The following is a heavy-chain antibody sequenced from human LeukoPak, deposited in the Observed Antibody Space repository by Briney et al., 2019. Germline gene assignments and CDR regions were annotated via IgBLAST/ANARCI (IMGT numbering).Heavy chain of an antibody. D-gene: IGHD4-17*01. V-gene: IGHV3-7*01. Sequence: PGGSLRPSCAASGFTFSSYWMSWVRQAPGKGLEWVANIKQDGSEKYYMDSVKGRFTISRDNAKNSLYLQMNSLRAEDTAVYYCARSMAYGDYEVSFDYWGQGTLVTVSS. CDR1: GFTFSSYW. CDR3: ARSMAYGDYEVSFDY. CDR2: IKQDGSEK. J-gene: IGHJ4*02.